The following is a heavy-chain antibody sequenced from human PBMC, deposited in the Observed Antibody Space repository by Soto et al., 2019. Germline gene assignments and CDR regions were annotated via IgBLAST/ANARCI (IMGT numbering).Heavy chain of an antibody. D-gene: IGHD1-1*01. CDR2: IYYTGNT. CDR3: ASGHDAYKVRY. CDR1: GGSISSGGTGSY. V-gene: IGHV4-31*03. J-gene: IGHJ4*02. Sequence: QVQLQESGPGLVKPSQTLSLTCTVSGGSISSGGTGSYWTWIRQLPGKGLEWIGYIYYTGNTYYNPSLQSRPTISKDTSENQFPLKLTSVTPADPAVYFCASGHDAYKVRYWGQGTLVTVSS.